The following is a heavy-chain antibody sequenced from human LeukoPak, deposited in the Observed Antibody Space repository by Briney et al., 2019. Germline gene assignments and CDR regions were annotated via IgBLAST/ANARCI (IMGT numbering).Heavy chain of an antibody. Sequence: GGSLRLSCAASGFTFSSYAMSWVRQAPGKGLEWVSAISGSGGSTYYADSVKGRFTISRDNSKNTLYLQMNSLRAEDTAVYYCAKGDGIAVDENPQDWGQGTLVTVSS. CDR1: GFTFSSYA. CDR2: ISGSGGST. V-gene: IGHV3-23*01. D-gene: IGHD6-19*01. CDR3: AKGDGIAVDENPQD. J-gene: IGHJ4*02.